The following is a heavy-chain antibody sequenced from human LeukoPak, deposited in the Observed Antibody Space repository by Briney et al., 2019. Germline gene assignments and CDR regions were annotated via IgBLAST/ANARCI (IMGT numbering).Heavy chain of an antibody. D-gene: IGHD3-3*01. Sequence: GRSLRLSCAASGFTFDDYAMHWVRQAPGKGLEWVSGISWNSGSIGYADSVKGRFTISRDNAKNSLYLQMNSLRAEDMALYYCAKGVYDFWSGYPYFDYWGQGTLVTVSS. CDR3: AKGVYDFWSGYPYFDY. CDR2: ISWNSGSI. J-gene: IGHJ4*02. V-gene: IGHV3-9*03. CDR1: GFTFDDYA.